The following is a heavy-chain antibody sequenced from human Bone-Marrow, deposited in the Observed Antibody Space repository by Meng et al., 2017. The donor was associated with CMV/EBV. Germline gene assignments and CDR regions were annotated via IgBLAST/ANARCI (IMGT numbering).Heavy chain of an antibody. CDR2: IYSGGST. CDR1: GFTVSSNY. Sequence: GESLKISCAASGFTVSSNYMSWVRQAPGKGLEWVSVIYSGGSTYYADSVKGRFTISRDNSKNTLYLQMNSLRAEDTAVYYCASSSIAARFPDYWGQGTRVTVSS. CDR3: ASSSIAARFPDY. V-gene: IGHV3-53*01. D-gene: IGHD6-6*01. J-gene: IGHJ4*02.